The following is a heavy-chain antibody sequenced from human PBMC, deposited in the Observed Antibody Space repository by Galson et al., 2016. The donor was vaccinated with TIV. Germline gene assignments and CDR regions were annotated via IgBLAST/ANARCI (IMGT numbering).Heavy chain of an antibody. J-gene: IGHJ4*02. D-gene: IGHD3-22*01. Sequence: SLRLSCAASGFTLSDYYMSWIRQAPGKGLEWVSAISGGGGSTYYADSVKGRFTISRDNSKSTLYLQLDSLRVEDTAVYYCAKMDSSGLSYARRFDYWGQGTLVTVSS. CDR1: GFTLSDYY. V-gene: IGHV3-23*01. CDR2: ISGGGGST. CDR3: AKMDSSGLSYARRFDY.